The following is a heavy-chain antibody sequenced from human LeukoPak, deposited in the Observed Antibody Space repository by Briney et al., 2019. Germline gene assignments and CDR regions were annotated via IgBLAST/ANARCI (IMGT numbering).Heavy chain of an antibody. CDR1: GNSFGDYY. D-gene: IGHD4-17*01. CDR2: IYTSGST. J-gene: IGHJ5*02. V-gene: IGHV4-4*07. Sequence: SETPSLTCTVSGNSFGDYYWSWIRQPAGKGLEWIGRIYTSGSTTYNPSLKSRVTMSVDTSKSQFSLNLMSVTAADTAVYYCTRDTGTTGEVKFDPWGQGTLVTVSS. CDR3: TRDTGTTGEVKFDP.